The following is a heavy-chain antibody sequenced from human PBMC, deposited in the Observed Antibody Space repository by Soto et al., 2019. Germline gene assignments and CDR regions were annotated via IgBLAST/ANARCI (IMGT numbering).Heavy chain of an antibody. D-gene: IGHD2-15*01. CDR3: ATVAMTSLKVFDY. CDR2: IYFTGYT. J-gene: IGHJ4*02. CDR1: GGSLSSHY. V-gene: IGHV4-59*11. Sequence: PSETLSLTCTVSGGSLSSHYWSWIRQSPGKGLEWIGYIYFTGYTNYNPSLKNRVTISVDTSKSQFSLSLNSVTAADTAVYYCATVAMTSLKVFDYWGQGTLVTVSS.